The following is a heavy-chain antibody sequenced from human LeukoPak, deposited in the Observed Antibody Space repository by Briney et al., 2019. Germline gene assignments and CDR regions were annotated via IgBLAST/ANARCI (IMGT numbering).Heavy chain of an antibody. Sequence: MTSETLSLTCTVSGGSISSYYWSWIRQPPGKGLEWIGYIYYSGSTNYNPSLKSRVTISVDTSKNQFSLKLSSVTAADTAVYYCARARGNCSGGSCYSFGGFDPWGQGTLVTVSS. CDR3: ARARGNCSGGSCYSFGGFDP. J-gene: IGHJ5*02. CDR1: GGSISSYY. D-gene: IGHD2-15*01. CDR2: IYYSGST. V-gene: IGHV4-59*01.